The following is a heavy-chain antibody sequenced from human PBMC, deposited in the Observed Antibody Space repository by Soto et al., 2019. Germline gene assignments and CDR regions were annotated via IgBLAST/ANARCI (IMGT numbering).Heavy chain of an antibody. V-gene: IGHV4-39*01. CDR3: ARHLTYCSAGSCYSDFPYYGMDV. Sequence: SETLSLTCTVSGGSISSSSYYWGWIRQPPGKGLEWIGSIFYSVSTYYNPSLKSRVTISVDTSKNQFSLKLSSVTAADTAVYYCARHLTYCSAGSCYSDFPYYGMDVWGQGTTVTVSS. CDR1: GGSISSSSYY. D-gene: IGHD2-15*01. J-gene: IGHJ6*02. CDR2: IFYSVST.